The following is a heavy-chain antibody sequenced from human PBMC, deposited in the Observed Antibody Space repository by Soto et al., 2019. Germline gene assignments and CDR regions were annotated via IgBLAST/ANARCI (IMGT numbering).Heavy chain of an antibody. D-gene: IGHD6-19*01. Sequence: PGGSLRLSCAASGFTFSSYSMNWVRQAPGKGLEWVSSISSSSSYIYYADSVKGRFTISRDNAKNSLYLQMNSLRAEDTAVYYCARETPGSYSSGWIDYWGQGTLVTVSS. J-gene: IGHJ4*02. CDR1: GFTFSSYS. CDR2: ISSSSSYI. V-gene: IGHV3-21*01. CDR3: ARETPGSYSSGWIDY.